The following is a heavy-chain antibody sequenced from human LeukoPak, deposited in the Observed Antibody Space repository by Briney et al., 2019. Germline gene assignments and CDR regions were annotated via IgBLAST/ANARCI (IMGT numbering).Heavy chain of an antibody. V-gene: IGHV6-1*01. J-gene: IGHJ4*02. Sequence: SQTLSLTCAISGDSVSSKSAAWNWLRQSPSRGLEWLGRTYYRSKWSNDYAASVKGRITINPDTSKNQFSLQLNSVTPEDTAVYYCARLSYGDYADWGQGTQVTVSS. CDR3: ARLSYGDYAD. CDR1: GDSVSSKSAA. D-gene: IGHD4-17*01. CDR2: TYYRSKWSN.